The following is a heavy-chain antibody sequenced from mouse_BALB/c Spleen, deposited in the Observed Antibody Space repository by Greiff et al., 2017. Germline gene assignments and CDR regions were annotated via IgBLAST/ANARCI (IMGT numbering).Heavy chain of an antibody. CDR1: GYTFTSYW. V-gene: IGHV1-7*01. CDR2: INPSTGYT. Sequence: QVQLKESGAELAKPGASVKMSCKASGYTFTSYWMHWVKQRPGQGLEWIGYINPSTGYTEYNQKFKDKATLTADKSSSTAYMQLSSLTSEDSAVYYCATYYRYEDAYWGQGTLVTVSA. D-gene: IGHD2-14*01. CDR3: ATYYRYEDAY. J-gene: IGHJ3*01.